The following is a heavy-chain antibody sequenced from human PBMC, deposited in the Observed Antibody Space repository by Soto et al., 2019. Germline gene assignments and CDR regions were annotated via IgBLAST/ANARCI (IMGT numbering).Heavy chain of an antibody. CDR2: IYYTGFT. Sequence: SETLSLTCTASGDSLSGGDYYWSWIRQPPGKGLEWIGDIYYTGFTFYNPSLKSLLTISLDSSKNQFSLRLNSVTAADTAVYFCARAYRINGWSDYFFDYWGQGTLVTVSS. J-gene: IGHJ4*02. D-gene: IGHD6-19*01. CDR3: ARAYRINGWSDYFFDY. CDR1: GDSLSGGDYY. V-gene: IGHV4-30-4*08.